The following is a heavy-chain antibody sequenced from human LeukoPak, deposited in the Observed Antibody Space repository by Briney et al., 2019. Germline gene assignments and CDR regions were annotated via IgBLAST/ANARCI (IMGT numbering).Heavy chain of an antibody. J-gene: IGHJ4*02. D-gene: IGHD6-13*01. CDR2: ISSSSSSI. V-gene: IGHV3-21*01. Sequence: GGSLRLSCAASGFTFSGYSMNWVRQAPGKGLEWVSSISSSSSSIYYAASVRGRFTISRDNAKNSLYLQMNSLRAEDTAVYYCARDDLRGYSSSWYGIFDYWGQGTLVTVSS. CDR3: ARDDLRGYSSSWYGIFDY. CDR1: GFTFSGYS.